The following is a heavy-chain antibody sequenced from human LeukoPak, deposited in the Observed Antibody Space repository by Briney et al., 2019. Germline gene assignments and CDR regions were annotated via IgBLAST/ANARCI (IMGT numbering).Heavy chain of an antibody. CDR2: INAGNGNT. CDR3: ARDWGYSYGSYRFDY. V-gene: IGHV1-3*01. D-gene: IGHD5-18*01. Sequence: ASVKVSCKASGYTFTSYAMHWVRQAPGQRLGWMGWINAGNGNTKYSQKFQGRVTITRDTSASTAYMELSSLRSEDTAVYYCARDWGYSYGSYRFDYWGQGTLVTVSS. CDR1: GYTFTSYA. J-gene: IGHJ4*02.